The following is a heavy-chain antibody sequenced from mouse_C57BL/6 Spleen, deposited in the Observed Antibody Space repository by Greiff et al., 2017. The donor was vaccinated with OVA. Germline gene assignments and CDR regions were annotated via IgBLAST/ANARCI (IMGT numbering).Heavy chain of an antibody. CDR3: ARRPYYSNPYAMDY. CDR1: GYTFTSYW. D-gene: IGHD2-5*01. Sequence: QVQLQQSGAELVRPGSSVKLSCKASGYTFTSYWMDWVKQRPGQGLEWIGNIYPSDSETHYNQKFKDKATLTVDKSSSTAYMQLSSLTSEDSAVYYCARRPYYSNPYAMDYWGQGTSVTVSS. J-gene: IGHJ4*01. CDR2: IYPSDSET. V-gene: IGHV1-61*01.